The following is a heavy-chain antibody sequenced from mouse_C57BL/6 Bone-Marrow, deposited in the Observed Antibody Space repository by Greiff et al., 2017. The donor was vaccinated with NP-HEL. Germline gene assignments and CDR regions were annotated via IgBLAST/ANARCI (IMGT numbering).Heavy chain of an antibody. Sequence: VKLVESGPGLVAPSQSLSLTCTVSGFSLTSYAISWVRQPPGNGLEWLGVIWTGGGTNYNSALKTRMSIRKDNSKSKVFLKMNSLQTDDTARYYCARNDYCSGYWFAYWGQGTLITVSA. CDR3: ARNDYCSGYWFAY. J-gene: IGHJ3*01. V-gene: IGHV2-9-1*01. CDR1: GFSLTSYA. D-gene: IGHD1-1*01. CDR2: IWTGGGT.